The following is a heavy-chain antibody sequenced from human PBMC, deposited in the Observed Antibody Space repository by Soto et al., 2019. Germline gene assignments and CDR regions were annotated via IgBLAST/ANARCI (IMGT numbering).Heavy chain of an antibody. J-gene: IGHJ6*02. V-gene: IGHV1-46*01. CDR3: ARDMGYVSSTRCLAPCSYCYYGIDV. Sequence: QVQLVQSGAEVKKPGASVKVSCKASGYTFTSYYMHWVRQAPGQGLEWMGIINPSGGSTSYAQKFPGRVNMTRDTSTSTVYMELSSLRSEDTAVYYCARDMGYVSSTRCLAPCSYCYYGIDVWGQGTTVTVSS. D-gene: IGHD2-2*01. CDR2: INPSGGST. CDR1: GYTFTSYY.